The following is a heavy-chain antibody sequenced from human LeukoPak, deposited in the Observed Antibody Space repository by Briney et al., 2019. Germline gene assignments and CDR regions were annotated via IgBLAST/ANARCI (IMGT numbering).Heavy chain of an antibody. J-gene: IGHJ4*02. CDR1: SGSINNHY. CDR2: IYNSWNT. Sequence: SETLSLTCIVSSGSINNHYWSWLRQPPGKGLEWIGYIYNSWNTNYNPSLQSRVTISMDASRKQFSLNLTSVTAADTAVYYCARDQIGYGLDYWGQGTLVTVSS. CDR3: ARDQIGYGLDY. D-gene: IGHD5-18*01. V-gene: IGHV4-59*11.